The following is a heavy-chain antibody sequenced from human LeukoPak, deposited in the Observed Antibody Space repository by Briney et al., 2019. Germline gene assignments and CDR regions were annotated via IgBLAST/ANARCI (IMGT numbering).Heavy chain of an antibody. CDR3: ASVRCDYDY. CDR2: IYYSGST. J-gene: IGHJ4*02. V-gene: IGHV4-39*01. D-gene: IGHD3-10*01. Sequence: SETLSLTCTVSGGSISSSSYYWGWIRQPPGKGLEWIGSIYYSGSTYYNPSLKSRVTISVDTSKNQFSLKLSSVTAADTAVYYCASVRCDYDYWGQGTLVTVSS. CDR1: GGSISSSSYY.